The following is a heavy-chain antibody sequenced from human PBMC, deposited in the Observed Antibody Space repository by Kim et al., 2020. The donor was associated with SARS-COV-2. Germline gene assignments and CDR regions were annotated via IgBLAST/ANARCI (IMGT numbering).Heavy chain of an antibody. Sequence: GGSLRLSCVASGFTFSSYGMHWVRQAPGKGLEWVAVIWYDGSNKYYADSVKGRFTISRDNSKNTLYLQMNSLRAEDTAVYHCARDEEYYGSGSYIPVYFDFWGQGTLVTVSS. J-gene: IGHJ4*02. D-gene: IGHD3-10*01. CDR3: ARDEEYYGSGSYIPVYFDF. CDR1: GFTFSSYG. V-gene: IGHV3-33*01. CDR2: IWYDGSNK.